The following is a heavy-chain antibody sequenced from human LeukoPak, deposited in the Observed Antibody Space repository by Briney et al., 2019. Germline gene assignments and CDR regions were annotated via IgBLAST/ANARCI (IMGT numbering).Heavy chain of an antibody. V-gene: IGHV3-48*04. CDR2: ISSSSSTI. Sequence: GGSLRLSCAASGFTFSSYSMNWVRQAPGKGLEWVSYISSSSSTIYYADSVKGRFTISRDNAKNSLYLQMNSLRAEDTAVYYCAKPDYYDILTGYDYWGQGTLVTVSS. J-gene: IGHJ4*02. D-gene: IGHD3-9*01. CDR3: AKPDYYDILTGYDY. CDR1: GFTFSSYS.